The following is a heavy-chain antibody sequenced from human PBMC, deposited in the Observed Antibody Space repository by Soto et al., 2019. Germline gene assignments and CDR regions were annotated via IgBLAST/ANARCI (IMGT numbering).Heavy chain of an antibody. D-gene: IGHD2-15*01. Sequence: QVQLVQSGAEVKKPGASVKVSCKPSGYTFTSYAMHWVRQAPDQRLEWMGWINAGNGNTQYSQNFQGRVTFTRDTTASTAFMELSSLRSEDTAVYYCAREGGYCTGGNCYSYYYYYMDVWGTGTTVTVSS. CDR1: GYTFTSYA. CDR2: INAGNGNT. CDR3: AREGGYCTGGNCYSYYYYYMDV. V-gene: IGHV1-3*01. J-gene: IGHJ6*03.